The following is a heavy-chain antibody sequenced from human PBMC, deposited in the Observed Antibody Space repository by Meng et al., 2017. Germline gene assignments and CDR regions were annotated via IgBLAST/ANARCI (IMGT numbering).Heavy chain of an antibody. J-gene: IGHJ5*02. V-gene: IGHV1-18*01. Sequence: VLVVWSGAGVKKPGASGKVSCKASGYTFTSYGISWVRQAPGKGLEWMGWISAYNGNTNYAQKLQGRVTMTTDTSTSTAYMVLRSLRSDDSAVYYCAREGGGHCSGGSCYLNWFDPWGQGTLVTVSS. CDR1: GYTFTSYG. D-gene: IGHD2-15*01. CDR2: ISAYNGNT. CDR3: AREGGGHCSGGSCYLNWFDP.